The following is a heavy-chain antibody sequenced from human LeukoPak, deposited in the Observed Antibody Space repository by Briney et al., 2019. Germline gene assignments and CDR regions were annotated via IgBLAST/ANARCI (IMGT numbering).Heavy chain of an antibody. J-gene: IGHJ4*02. CDR2: IFYSGST. CDR3: ARLYYYDSGGYYKGYYFDY. Sequence: PSETLSLTCTVPGGSISSYYWSWIRQPPGKELEWIGYIFYSGSTNYNPSLKGRVTISVDTSKNQFSLKLSSVTAADTAVYYCARLYYYDSGGYYKGYYFDYWGQGTLVTVSS. D-gene: IGHD3-22*01. V-gene: IGHV4-59*01. CDR1: GGSISSYY.